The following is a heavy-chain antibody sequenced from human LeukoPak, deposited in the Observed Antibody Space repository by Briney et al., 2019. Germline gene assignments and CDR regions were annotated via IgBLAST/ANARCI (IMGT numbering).Heavy chain of an antibody. D-gene: IGHD2-2*02. CDR3: ARGGIPPDY. J-gene: IGHJ4*02. CDR2: ISSSGTTI. CDR1: GFTFSSYE. V-gene: IGHV3-48*03. Sequence: PGGSLRLSCAASGFTFSSYEMNWVRQAPGKGLDWVSYISSSGTTIYYADSVKGRFTISRDNAKNSLHLQMNSLRAEDTAVYYCARGGIPPDYWGQGTLVTVSS.